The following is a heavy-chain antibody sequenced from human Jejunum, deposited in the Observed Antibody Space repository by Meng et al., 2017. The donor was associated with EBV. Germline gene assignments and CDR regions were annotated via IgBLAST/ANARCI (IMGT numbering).Heavy chain of an antibody. D-gene: IGHD6-13*01. J-gene: IGHJ4*02. Sequence: QGLLVHSGLEWTLPGASFKVSCKDSGYTSNRYDNNWVRQATGQGPEWMGWMSPNSGNTGYAQKFQGRVTMTRDTSISTAYMELSSLRSEDTAVYYCARGVAAGFDYWGQGTLVTVSS. CDR1: GYTSNRYD. V-gene: IGHV1-8*02. CDR3: ARGVAAGFDY. CDR2: MSPNSGNT.